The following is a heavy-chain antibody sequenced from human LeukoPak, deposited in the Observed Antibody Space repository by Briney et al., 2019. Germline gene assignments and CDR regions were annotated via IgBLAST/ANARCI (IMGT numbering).Heavy chain of an antibody. D-gene: IGHD5-12*01. Sequence: PGGSLRLSCAASGFTFSSYWMHWVRQAPGKGLVWVSRINIDGSSTTYADSVKGRFTISRDNAKNTLYLQMNSLRDEDTVVYYCASPHSGYGWGQGTLVTVSS. CDR3: ASPHSGYG. V-gene: IGHV3-74*01. CDR2: INIDGSST. J-gene: IGHJ4*02. CDR1: GFTFSSYW.